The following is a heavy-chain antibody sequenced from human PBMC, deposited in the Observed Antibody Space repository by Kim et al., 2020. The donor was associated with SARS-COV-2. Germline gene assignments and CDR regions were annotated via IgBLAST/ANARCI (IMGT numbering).Heavy chain of an antibody. CDR2: ISGSGGST. CDR3: AKDGGPSIAARGLPDWYFDL. CDR1: GFTFSSYA. V-gene: IGHV3-23*01. D-gene: IGHD6-6*01. J-gene: IGHJ2*01. Sequence: GGSLRLSCAASGFTFSSYAMSWVRQAPGKGLEWVSAISGSGGSTYYADSVKGRFTISRDNSKNTLYLQMNSLRAEDTAVYYCAKDGGPSIAARGLPDWYFDLWGRGTLVTVSS.